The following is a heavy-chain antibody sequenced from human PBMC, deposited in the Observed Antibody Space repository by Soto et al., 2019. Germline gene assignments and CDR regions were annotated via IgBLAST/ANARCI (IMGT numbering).Heavy chain of an antibody. Sequence: SDTLSLTCTVSGGSINSYYWSWIRQPPGKGLEWIGYIYYSGNTNYSPSLKSRVTISVDTSMNQLSLNVNSVTAADTAVYYCAREGYGSGTYYYYGLDVWGQGTTVT. CDR2: IYYSGNT. D-gene: IGHD3-10*01. CDR3: AREGYGSGTYYYYGLDV. CDR1: GGSINSYY. V-gene: IGHV4-59*01. J-gene: IGHJ6*02.